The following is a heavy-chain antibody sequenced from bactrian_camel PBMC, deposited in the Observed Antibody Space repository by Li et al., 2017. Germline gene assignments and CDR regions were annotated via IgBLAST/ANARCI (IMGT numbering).Heavy chain of an antibody. CDR1: GYTHGGYC. Sequence: HVQLVESGGGLVQPGGSLRLSCAASGYTHGGYCLAWFRQAPGKKREGVAFIDSDGSTSYADSVKGRFTISRDNAKNTVYLQLNSLKTEDMAMYYCAKVIYNGMDYWGKGTQVTVS. CDR2: IDSDGST. J-gene: IGHJ7*01. V-gene: IGHV3S53*01.